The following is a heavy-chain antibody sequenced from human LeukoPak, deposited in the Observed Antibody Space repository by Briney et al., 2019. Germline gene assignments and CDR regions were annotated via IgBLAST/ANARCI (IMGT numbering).Heavy chain of an antibody. CDR1: GYTFTGYY. D-gene: IGHD1-26*01. CDR2: INPNSGGT. CDR3: AREHSGSYGGGCDY. Sequence: ASVKVSCKASGYTFTGYYTHWVRQAPGQGLEWMGWINPNSGGTNYAQKFQGRVTMTRDTSISTAYMELSRLRSDDTAVYYCAREHSGSYGGGCDYWGQGTLVTVSS. V-gene: IGHV1-2*02. J-gene: IGHJ4*02.